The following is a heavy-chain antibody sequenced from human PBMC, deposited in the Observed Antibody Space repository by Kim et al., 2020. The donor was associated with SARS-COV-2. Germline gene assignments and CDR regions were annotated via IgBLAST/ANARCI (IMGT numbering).Heavy chain of an antibody. CDR2: ISGSGGST. CDR3: AKIHSSGPSTEYYYGMDV. J-gene: IGHJ6*02. CDR1: GFTFSSYA. D-gene: IGHD6-19*01. Sequence: GGSLRLSCAASGFTFSSYAMSWVRQAPGKGLEWVSAISGSGGSTYYADSVKGRFTISRDNSKNTLYLQMNSMRAADTAVYYCAKIHSSGPSTEYYYGMDVWGQGTTVTVSS. V-gene: IGHV3-23*01.